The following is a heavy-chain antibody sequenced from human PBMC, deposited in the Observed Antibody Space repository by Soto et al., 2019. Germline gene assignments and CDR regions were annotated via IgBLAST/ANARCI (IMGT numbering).Heavy chain of an antibody. J-gene: IGHJ5*02. CDR2: IYQSGST. CDR3: VRDGTKTLRDWFDP. Sequence: SETLSLTCAVSGYSISDDYYWGWIRQPPGKGLEWIGSIYQSGSTYYNPSLKSRVMMSVDTSKKQFSLKLRSVTAADTAVYYCVRDGTKTLRDWFDPWGQGISVTVSS. D-gene: IGHD1-1*01. CDR1: GYSISDDYY. V-gene: IGHV4-38-2*01.